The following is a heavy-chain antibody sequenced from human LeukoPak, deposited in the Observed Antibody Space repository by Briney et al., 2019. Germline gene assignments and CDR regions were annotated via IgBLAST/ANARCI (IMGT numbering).Heavy chain of an antibody. CDR3: ARTTPLTTVTTRLYFDY. Sequence: SGPALVKPTQTVTLTWTFSGFSLSTRQGCVSWVRQPPGKALEWLALIDWDDDKYYSTSLKTRLTISKYASKNQVVLTMTNMDPVDTATYYCARTTPLTTVTTRLYFDYWGQGTLVTVSS. J-gene: IGHJ4*02. D-gene: IGHD4-17*01. CDR1: GFSLSTRQGC. V-gene: IGHV2-70*18. CDR2: IDWDDDK.